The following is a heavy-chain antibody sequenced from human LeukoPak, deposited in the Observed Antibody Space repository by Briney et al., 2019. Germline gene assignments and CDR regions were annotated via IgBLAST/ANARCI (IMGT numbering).Heavy chain of an antibody. CDR1: GFTFSTYW. J-gene: IGHJ4*02. V-gene: IGHV3-74*01. Sequence: GGSLRLSCAASGFTFSTYWMHWVRQAPGKGLVWVSHINTNGGTTTYADSVKGRFTISRDNAKNTVYLQMNSLRAEDTAVYYCARDVGYGFNYWGQGTLVTVSS. CDR2: INTNGGTT. CDR3: ARDVGYGFNY. D-gene: IGHD5-18*01.